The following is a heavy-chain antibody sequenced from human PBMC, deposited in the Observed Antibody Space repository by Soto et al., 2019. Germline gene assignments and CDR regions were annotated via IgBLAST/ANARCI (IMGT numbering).Heavy chain of an antibody. Sequence: PGGYLRLSCAASGFSFSDYYMSWIRQAPGKGLEWVSYISTSGSTIYYADSVRGRFTISRDNAKNSLYLQMSSLRADDTAVYYCASCYCSSASSYRYIHYWGQSTLVTVSS. CDR2: ISTSGSTI. CDR3: ASCYCSSASSYRYIHY. V-gene: IGHV3-11*01. D-gene: IGHD2-2*02. CDR1: GFSFSDYY. J-gene: IGHJ1*01.